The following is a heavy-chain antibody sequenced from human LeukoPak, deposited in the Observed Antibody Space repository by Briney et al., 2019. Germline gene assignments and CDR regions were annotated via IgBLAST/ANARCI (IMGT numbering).Heavy chain of an antibody. D-gene: IGHD4-17*01. CDR3: ARQWTTVTKDAFDI. V-gene: IGHV4-34*01. CDR2: INHSGST. Sequence: PSETLSLTCAVYGGSFSGYYWSWIRQPPGKGLEWIGEINHSGSTNYNPPLKSRVTISVDTSKNQFSLKLSSVTAADTAVYYCARQWTTVTKDAFDIWGQGTMVTVSS. CDR1: GGSFSGYY. J-gene: IGHJ3*02.